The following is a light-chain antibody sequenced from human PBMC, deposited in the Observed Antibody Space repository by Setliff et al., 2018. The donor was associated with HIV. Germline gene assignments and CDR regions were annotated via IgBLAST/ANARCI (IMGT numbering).Light chain of an antibody. Sequence: QSALAQPASVSGSPGQPITISCTGTSSDVGGYDYVSWYQLHPGKTPKLMIFEVSNRPSGVSYRLSGSKSGNTASLTISGLRPEDEGDYFCCSYTSTSARVFGTGTKVTV. CDR1: SSDVGGYDY. V-gene: IGLV2-14*01. J-gene: IGLJ1*01. CDR3: CSYTSTSARV. CDR2: EVS.